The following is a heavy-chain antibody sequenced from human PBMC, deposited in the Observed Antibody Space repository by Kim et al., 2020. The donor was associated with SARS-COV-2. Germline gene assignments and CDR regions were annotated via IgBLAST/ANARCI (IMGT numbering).Heavy chain of an antibody. CDR3: ATREYNSDWYCYYFDS. J-gene: IGHJ4*01. CDR2: VYYSGNT. CDR1: GASMSSYY. V-gene: IGHV4-59*12. D-gene: IGHD6-19*01. Sequence: SETLSLTCTVSGASMSSYYWSWIRQPPGKGLEWIGYVYYSGNTNYNPSLKSRVTISVDTSKNQVSLKVASVTAADTAVYYCATREYNSDWYCYYFDSWGQGTLVTVSS.